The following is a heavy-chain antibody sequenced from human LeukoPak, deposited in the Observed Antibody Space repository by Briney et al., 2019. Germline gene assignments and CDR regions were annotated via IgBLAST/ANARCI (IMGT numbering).Heavy chain of an antibody. Sequence: GGSLRLSCAASGFTFSSYGMHWVRRAPGKGLEWVAFIRYDGSNKYYADSVKGRFTISRDNSKNTLYLQMNSLRAEDTAVYYCAKALAAYYYDSSGYFDYWGQGTLVTVSS. CDR3: AKALAAYYYDSSGYFDY. J-gene: IGHJ4*02. D-gene: IGHD3-22*01. CDR1: GFTFSSYG. V-gene: IGHV3-30*02. CDR2: IRYDGSNK.